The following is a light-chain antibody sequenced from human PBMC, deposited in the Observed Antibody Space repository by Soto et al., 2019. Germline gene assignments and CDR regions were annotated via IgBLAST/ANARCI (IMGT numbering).Light chain of an antibody. V-gene: IGKV1-5*01. J-gene: IGKJ1*01. CDR2: HAS. Sequence: DIQRTQSPSTLVASVGDRFTITGRASQSISTWLAWYQPKPGTAPKVLIYHASNSPSGVPSRFRGSASATELTIHLXRLPPDDFAYHYYQQYNSYSFGQGTKVDIK. CDR3: QQYNSYS. CDR1: QSISTW.